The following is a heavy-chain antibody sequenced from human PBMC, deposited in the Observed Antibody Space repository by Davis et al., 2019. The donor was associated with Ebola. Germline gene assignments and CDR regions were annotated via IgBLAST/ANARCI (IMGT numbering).Heavy chain of an antibody. CDR1: GFTFSSYG. J-gene: IGHJ4*02. CDR3: AREGRNGITIFGVVTTG. CDR2: ISYDGSNK. D-gene: IGHD3-3*01. V-gene: IGHV3-30*03. Sequence: PGGSLRLSCAASGFTFSSYGMHWVRQAPGKGLEWVAVISYDGSNKYYADSVKGRFTISRDNSKNTLYLQMNSLRAEDTAVYHCAREGRNGITIFGVVTTGGGQGTLVTVSS.